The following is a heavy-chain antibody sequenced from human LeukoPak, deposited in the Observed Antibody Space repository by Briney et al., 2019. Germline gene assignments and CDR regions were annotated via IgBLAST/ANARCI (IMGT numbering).Heavy chain of an antibody. CDR2: INSDGSST. V-gene: IGHV3-74*01. J-gene: IGHJ4*02. Sequence: GGSLRLSCAASGFTFSSYWMHWVRQAPGKGLVWVSRINSDGSSTSYADSVKGRFTISRDNPKNTLYLQMNSLRAEDTAVYYCARSAVGSSSNSELYWGQGTMVTVSS. D-gene: IGHD6-6*01. CDR3: ARSAVGSSSNSELY. CDR1: GFTFSSYW.